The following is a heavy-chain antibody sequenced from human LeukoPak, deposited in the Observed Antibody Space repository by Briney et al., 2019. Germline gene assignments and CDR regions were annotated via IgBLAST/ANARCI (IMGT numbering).Heavy chain of an antibody. V-gene: IGHV4-4*07. J-gene: IGHJ5*02. Sequence: SETLSLTCTVSGGSISSYYWSWIRQPAGKGLEWIGRIYTSGSTNYNPSLKSRVTMSVDTSKNQFSLKLSSVSAADTAVYYCARGGMVRGNNWFDPWGQGTLVTVSS. CDR2: IYTSGST. CDR3: ARGGMVRGNNWFDP. D-gene: IGHD3-10*01. CDR1: GGSISSYY.